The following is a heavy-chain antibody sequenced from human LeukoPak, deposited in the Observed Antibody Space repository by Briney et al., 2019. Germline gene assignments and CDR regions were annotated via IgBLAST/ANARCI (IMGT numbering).Heavy chain of an antibody. Sequence: SQTLSLTCAISGDRVSSNSAAWYWIRQSPSRGLEWLGRTYYRSKWYNDYAVSVKSRISIDPVTSKNQFSLHVNSVTPEDTAVYYCARGYCTNGVCYAFDYWGQGTLVTVSS. D-gene: IGHD2-8*01. CDR3: ARGYCTNGVCYAFDY. CDR1: GDRVSSNSAA. J-gene: IGHJ4*02. CDR2: TYYRSKWYN. V-gene: IGHV6-1*01.